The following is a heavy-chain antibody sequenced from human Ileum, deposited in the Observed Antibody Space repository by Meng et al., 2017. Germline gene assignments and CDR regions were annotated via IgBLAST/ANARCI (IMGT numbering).Heavy chain of an antibody. CDR3: ARGGGRYGPDFDY. J-gene: IGHJ4*02. D-gene: IGHD3-16*01. V-gene: IGHV4-34*01. CDR1: GGSFSGYY. Sequence: QRPPWGAGLLTPSGTLALTCAVYGGSFSGYYWSWIRQPPGKGLEWIGDINHSGSTNYNPSLKSRVTISVDTSKNQFSLKLSSVTAADTAVYYCARGGGRYGPDFDYWGQGTLVTVSS. CDR2: INHSGST.